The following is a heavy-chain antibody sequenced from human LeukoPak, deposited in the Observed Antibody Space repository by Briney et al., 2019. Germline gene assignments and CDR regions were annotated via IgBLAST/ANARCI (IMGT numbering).Heavy chain of an antibody. CDR1: GFTFSSQW. J-gene: IGHJ6*04. CDR2: VNQGGTEK. CDR3: ARVGLECSGGSCYSSFLDV. D-gene: IGHD2-15*01. V-gene: IGHV3-7*01. Sequence: GSLRLSCAASGFTFSSQWMSWVRQAPGKGLEWVANVNQGGTEKYYVDSVKGRFTISRDNAENSLYLQMNSLRAEDTAVYYCARVGLECSGGSCYSSFLDVWGKGTTVTVSS.